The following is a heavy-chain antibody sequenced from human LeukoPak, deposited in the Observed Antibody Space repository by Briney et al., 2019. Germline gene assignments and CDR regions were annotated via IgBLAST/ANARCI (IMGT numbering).Heavy chain of an antibody. CDR3: ARGTPAAARAFDI. J-gene: IGHJ3*02. V-gene: IGHV4-4*07. CDR2: IYTSGSS. D-gene: IGHD6-13*01. CDR1: GGSISSSY. Sequence: SGTLFLTCTVSGGSISSSYWNWIRQPAGKGLEWIGRIYTSGSSHYNPSLKSRVTMSVDTSKNQFSLKLSSVTAADTAVYYCARGTPAAARAFDIWGQGTMVTVSS.